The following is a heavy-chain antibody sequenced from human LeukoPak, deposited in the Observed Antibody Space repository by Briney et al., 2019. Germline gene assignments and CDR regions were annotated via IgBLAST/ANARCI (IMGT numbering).Heavy chain of an antibody. D-gene: IGHD1-7*01. CDR1: GFTFNTYA. V-gene: IGHV3-30*04. CDR3: AGPRNYSPFDY. Sequence: AGGSLRLSCSASGFTFNTYAMHWVRQAPGKGLEGVAVISDDGNNIHYAHSAKGRFTISRDNSKNTLHLQMNGLRTEDTAVYFCAGPRNYSPFDYWGQGTLVTVSS. CDR2: ISDDGNNI. J-gene: IGHJ4*02.